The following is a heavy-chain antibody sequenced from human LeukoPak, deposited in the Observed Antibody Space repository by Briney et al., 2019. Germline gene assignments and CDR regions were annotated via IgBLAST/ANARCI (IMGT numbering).Heavy chain of an antibody. J-gene: IGHJ4*03. CDR2: IDHRGDT. CDR3: ARGATISETGYFDF. V-gene: IGHV4-34*01. Sequence: SETLSLTCAVYGGSCSRYYRSWIRQSPGKGLEWIAEIDHRGDTNYNPSVKSRVTISVDTSKNQFSLKVRSLSAADTALYYCARGATISETGYFDFWGQGTLVTVSS. D-gene: IGHD5-24*01. CDR1: GGSCSRYY.